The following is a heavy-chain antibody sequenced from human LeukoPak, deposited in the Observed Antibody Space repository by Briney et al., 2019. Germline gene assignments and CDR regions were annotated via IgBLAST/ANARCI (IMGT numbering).Heavy chain of an antibody. J-gene: IGHJ4*02. CDR3: ARQGFSSGLDY. CDR2: IYYSGST. Sequence: NSSETLSLTCTVSGGSISSSSYYWGWIRQPPGKGLEWIGSIYYSGSTYYNPSLKSRVTISVDTSKNQFSLKLSSVTAADTAVYYCARQGFSSGLDYWGQGTLVTVSS. V-gene: IGHV4-39*01. CDR1: GGSISSSSYY. D-gene: IGHD3-22*01.